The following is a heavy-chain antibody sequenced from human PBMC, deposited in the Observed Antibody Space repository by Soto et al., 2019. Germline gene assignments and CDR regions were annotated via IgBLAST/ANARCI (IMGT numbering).Heavy chain of an antibody. D-gene: IGHD2-8*01. J-gene: IGHJ4*02. CDR2: FDPENYET. CDR3: ATWGDLALMVYGTQRNFDF. CDR1: GYTLNELS. V-gene: IGHV1-24*01. Sequence: ASVKVSCKVSGYTLNELSMHWVRQAPGKGLEWMGGFDPENYETIYAQKFQGRVTMTEDTSTDTAYMELSSLRSEDTAVYYCATWGDLALMVYGTQRNFDFWGQGTLVTVSS.